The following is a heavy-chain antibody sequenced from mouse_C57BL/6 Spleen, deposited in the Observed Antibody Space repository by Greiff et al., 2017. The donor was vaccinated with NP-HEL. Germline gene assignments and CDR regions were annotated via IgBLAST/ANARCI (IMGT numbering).Heavy chain of an antibody. D-gene: IGHD2-10*01. J-gene: IGHJ3*01. CDR3: ARSGLLWAWFAY. CDR2: IYPGSGST. V-gene: IGHV1-55*01. CDR1: GYTFTSYW. Sequence: QVQLQQPGAELVKPGASVKMSCKASGYTFTSYWITWVKQRPGQGLEWIGDIYPGSGSTNYNEKFKSKATLTVNTSSSTAYMQLSSLTSEDSAVYYCARSGLLWAWFAYWGQGTLVTVSA.